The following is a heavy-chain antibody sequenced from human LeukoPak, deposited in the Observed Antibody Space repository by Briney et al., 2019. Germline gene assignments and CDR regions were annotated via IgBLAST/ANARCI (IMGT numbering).Heavy chain of an antibody. CDR2: IYYSGST. CDR1: GGSISSSSYY. J-gene: IGHJ4*02. CDR3: ARRLRATVTTSDY. V-gene: IGHV4-39*01. Sequence: TSETLSLTCTVSGGSISSSSYYWGWIRQPPGKGLEWIGSIYYSGSTYYNPSLKSRVTISVDTSKNQFSLKLSSVTAADAAVYYCARRLRATVTTSDYWGQGTLVTVSS. D-gene: IGHD4-17*01.